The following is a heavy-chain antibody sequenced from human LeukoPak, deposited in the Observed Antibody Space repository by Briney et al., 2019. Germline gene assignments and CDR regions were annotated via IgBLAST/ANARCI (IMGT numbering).Heavy chain of an antibody. D-gene: IGHD3-10*01. Sequence: SETLSLTCTVSGGSISSYYWSWIRQPPGKGLEWIGYIYYSGSTNYNPSLKSRVTISVDTSKNQFSLKLSSVTAADKAVYYCARSQLWFGENWFDPWGQGTLVTVSS. V-gene: IGHV4-59*08. CDR3: ARSQLWFGENWFDP. CDR2: IYYSGST. CDR1: GGSISSYY. J-gene: IGHJ5*02.